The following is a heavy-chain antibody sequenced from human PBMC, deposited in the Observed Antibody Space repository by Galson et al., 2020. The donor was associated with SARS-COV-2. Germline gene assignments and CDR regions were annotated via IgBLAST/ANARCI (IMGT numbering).Heavy chain of an antibody. CDR3: ARSYYYYDSSGYYYRYYYYYMDV. V-gene: IGHV1-24*01. CDR1: GYTLTELS. CDR2: FDPEDGET. D-gene: IGHD3-22*01. Sequence: GESLKISCKVSGYTLTELSMHWVRQAPGQGLEWMGGFDPEDGETIYAQKFQGRVTMTEDTSTDTAYMELSSLRSEDTAVYYCARSYYYYDSSGYYYRYYYYYMDVWGKGTTVTVSS. J-gene: IGHJ6*03.